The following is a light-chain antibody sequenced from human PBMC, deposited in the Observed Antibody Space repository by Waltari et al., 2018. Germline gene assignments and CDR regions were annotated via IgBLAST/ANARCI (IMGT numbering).Light chain of an antibody. CDR1: QDISIY. J-gene: IGKJ1*01. CDR3: QQYYNFPWT. Sequence: VIWMTQSPSLVSASIGDRVTISCRMSQDISIYLGCYQQKAGKAHDLLIYGVTTLQMGVPSRFSGSGSVTDFTLTISRLQSEDFATYYCQQYYNFPWTFGQGTTVEIK. CDR2: GVT. V-gene: IGKV1D-8*03.